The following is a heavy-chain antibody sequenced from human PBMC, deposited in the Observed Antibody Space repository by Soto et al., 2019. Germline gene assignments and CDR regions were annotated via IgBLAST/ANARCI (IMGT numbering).Heavy chain of an antibody. Sequence: GGSLRLSCAASGFTFSSYSMNWVRQAPGKGLEWVSYISSSSSTIYYADSVKGRFTISRDNAKNSLYLQMNSLRDEDTAVYYCARDQGYDFWSGYPKYYYGMDVWGQGTTVTSP. V-gene: IGHV3-48*02. CDR1: GFTFSSYS. CDR3: ARDQGYDFWSGYPKYYYGMDV. CDR2: ISSSSSTI. J-gene: IGHJ6*02. D-gene: IGHD3-3*01.